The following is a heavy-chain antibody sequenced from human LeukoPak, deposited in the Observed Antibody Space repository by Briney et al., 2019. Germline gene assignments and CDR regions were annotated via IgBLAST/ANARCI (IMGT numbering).Heavy chain of an antibody. V-gene: IGHV3-15*01. Sequence: GGSLRLSCAASGFTFNNAWMSWVRQAPGKGLERVGRIKSKTDGGTTDYAAPVKGRFTISRDDSKNMVYLQMNSLKNEDTAVYYCTTAGEQWLFYWGQGTLVTVSS. CDR2: IKSKTDGGTT. D-gene: IGHD6-19*01. CDR1: GFTFNNAW. J-gene: IGHJ4*02. CDR3: TTAGEQWLFY.